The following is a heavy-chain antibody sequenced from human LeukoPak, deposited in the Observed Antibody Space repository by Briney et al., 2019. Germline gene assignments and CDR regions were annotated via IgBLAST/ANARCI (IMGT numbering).Heavy chain of an antibody. CDR2: ISYDGSIE. CDR3: AKGISSGYFNY. D-gene: IGHD3-22*01. CDR1: GFTFSSYG. V-gene: IGHV3-30*18. J-gene: IGHJ4*02. Sequence: GGSLRLSCAASGFTFSSYGMHWVRQAPGKGLEWVAVISYDGSIEYYADSVKGRFSISGDNSKNTLYLQMNSLRAEDTALYYCAKGISSGYFNYWGRGTLVTVSS.